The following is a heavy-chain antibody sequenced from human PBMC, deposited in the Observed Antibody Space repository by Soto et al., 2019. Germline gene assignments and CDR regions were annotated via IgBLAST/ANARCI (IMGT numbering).Heavy chain of an antibody. CDR3: ASDTPHNWFDP. Sequence: GGSVRLSCAASGLTFSGYWMHWVRQAPGKGLVWVSRIDTDGRVTNYADSVEGRFTISRDDAKNTLYRQMNSLRAEDTAVYYCASDTPHNWFDPWRQGSLVTVSS. CDR2: IDTDGRVT. CDR1: GLTFSGYW. J-gene: IGHJ5*02. V-gene: IGHV3-74*01.